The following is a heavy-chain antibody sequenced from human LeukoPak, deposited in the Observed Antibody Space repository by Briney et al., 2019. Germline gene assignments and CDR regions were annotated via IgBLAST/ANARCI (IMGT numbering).Heavy chain of an antibody. V-gene: IGHV1-69*06. CDR3: AKGSRLREAGSYRF. CDR2: IIPIFDTP. Sequence: ASVKVSCKVSGGIFGSYAINWVRQAPGQGLEWLGSIIPIFDTPNYAQTFQGRVTISADKSTRTVYMELTSLRSKDTALYYCAKGSRLREAGSYRFWGQGTLVTVSS. CDR1: GGIFGSYA. D-gene: IGHD3-16*02. J-gene: IGHJ4*02.